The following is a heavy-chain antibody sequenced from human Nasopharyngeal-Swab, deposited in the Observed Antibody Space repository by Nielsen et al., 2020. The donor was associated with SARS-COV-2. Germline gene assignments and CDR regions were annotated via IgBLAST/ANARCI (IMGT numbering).Heavy chain of an antibody. CDR2: ISASGRAT. J-gene: IGHJ4*02. CDR3: ARGCDTDCFRVDS. D-gene: IGHD2-21*02. CDR1: GFSLNRYA. Sequence: GGSLRLSCVAFGFSLNRYAMIWVRQAPGKGLEWVSGISASGRATYYADSVEGRLTISRDNSRNTLSLQTNNLRAEDTATYYCARGCDTDCFRVDSWGQGTLVTVSS. V-gene: IGHV3-23*01.